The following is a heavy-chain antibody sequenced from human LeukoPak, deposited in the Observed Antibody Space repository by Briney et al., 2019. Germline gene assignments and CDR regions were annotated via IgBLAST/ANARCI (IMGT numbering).Heavy chain of an antibody. CDR3: ARVGQLQSFDY. V-gene: IGHV3-48*03. CDR2: ISSSGSTI. D-gene: IGHD5-24*01. Sequence: GGSLRLSCAASGFTFSSYEMNWVRQAPGKGLEWVSYISSSGSTIYYADSVKGRFTISRDNAMNSLYLQMNSLRAEDTAVYYCARVGQLQSFDYWGQGTLVTVSS. CDR1: GFTFSSYE. J-gene: IGHJ4*02.